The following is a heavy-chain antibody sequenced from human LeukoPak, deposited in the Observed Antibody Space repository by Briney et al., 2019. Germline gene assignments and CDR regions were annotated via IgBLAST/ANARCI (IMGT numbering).Heavy chain of an antibody. CDR1: GYTFTSYG. V-gene: IGHV1-18*01. J-gene: IGHJ4*02. D-gene: IGHD6-19*01. CDR2: ISAYNGNT. CDR3: ARDVVRDSSGWYGGDFDY. Sequence: ASVKVSCKASGYTFTSYGISWVRQAPEQGLEWMGWISAYNGNTNYAQKLQGRVTMTTDTSTSTAYMELRSLRSDDTAVYYCARDVVRDSSGWYGGDFDYWGQGTLVTVSS.